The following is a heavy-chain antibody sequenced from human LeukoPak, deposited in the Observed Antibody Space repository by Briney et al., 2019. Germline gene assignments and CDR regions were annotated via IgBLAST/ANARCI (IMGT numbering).Heavy chain of an antibody. CDR1: GGSFSGYY. J-gene: IGHJ4*02. CDR2: INHSGST. CDR3: ARGGIVVVPAASYYFDY. Sequence: SQTLSLTCAVYGGSFSGYYWSWIRQPPGKGLEWIGEINHSGSTNYHPSLKSRVTISVDTSKNQFSLKLSSVTAADTAVYYCARGGIVVVPAASYYFDYWGQGTLVTVSS. V-gene: IGHV4-34*01. D-gene: IGHD2-2*01.